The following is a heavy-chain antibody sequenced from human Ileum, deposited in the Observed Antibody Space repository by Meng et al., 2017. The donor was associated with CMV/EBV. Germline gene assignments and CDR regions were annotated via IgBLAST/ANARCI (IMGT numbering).Heavy chain of an antibody. J-gene: IGHJ4*02. CDR2: IHDSGST. V-gene: IGHV4-30-4*01. Sequence: VQLQDPAPGLLNPPQTLPLTFIFAGDSISSGHYYWSWIRQTPGKGLEWIGHIHDSGSTYYNPSLQSRVTISVDTSKNQFSLKLSSVTAADTAVYYCARVWGIAVRPLDYWGQGTLVTVSS. D-gene: IGHD6-6*01. CDR1: GDSISSGHYY. CDR3: ARVWGIAVRPLDY.